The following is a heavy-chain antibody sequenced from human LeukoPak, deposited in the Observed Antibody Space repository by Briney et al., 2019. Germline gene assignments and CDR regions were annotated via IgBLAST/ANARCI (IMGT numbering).Heavy chain of an antibody. J-gene: IGHJ4*02. CDR2: IWYDGSNK. CDR1: GFTFSGYG. Sequence: GGPLRLSCAASGFTFSGYGMHWVRQAPGKGLEWVAVIWYDGSNKYYADSVKGRFTISRDNSKNTLYLQMNSLRAEDTAVYYCARLYGSHNYLDYWGQGTLVTVSS. CDR3: ARLYGSHNYLDY. D-gene: IGHD3-10*01. V-gene: IGHV3-33*01.